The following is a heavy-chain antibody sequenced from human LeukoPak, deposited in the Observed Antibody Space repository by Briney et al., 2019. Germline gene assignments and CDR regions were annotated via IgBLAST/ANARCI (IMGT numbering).Heavy chain of an antibody. CDR2: IKQDGSEK. CDR3: ARADYGDYAVY. V-gene: IGHV3-7*01. Sequence: PGGSLRLSCAASGFTFSSYWMSWVRQAPGKGLEWWANIKQDGSEKYYVDSVKGRFTISRDNAKNSLYLQMNSLRAEDTAVYYCARADYGDYAVYWGQGTLVTVSS. D-gene: IGHD4-17*01. CDR1: GFTFSSYW. J-gene: IGHJ4*02.